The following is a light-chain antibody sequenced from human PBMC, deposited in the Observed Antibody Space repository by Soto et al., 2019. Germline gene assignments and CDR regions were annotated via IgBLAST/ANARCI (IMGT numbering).Light chain of an antibody. Sequence: QSALTQPASVSGSPGQTITISCTGTSSDVGGYNYVSWYQQHPGKAPKLMIYDVSNRPSGVSNRFSGSKSGNTASLTISGLQAEDEGDYYGSSYTSSSTLVFGGGTKVTVL. J-gene: IGLJ2*01. CDR1: SSDVGGYNY. CDR2: DVS. V-gene: IGLV2-14*01. CDR3: SSYTSSSTLV.